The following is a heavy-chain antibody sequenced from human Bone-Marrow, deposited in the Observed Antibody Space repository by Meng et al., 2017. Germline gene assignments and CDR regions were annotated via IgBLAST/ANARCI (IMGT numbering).Heavy chain of an antibody. D-gene: IGHD1-26*01. CDR1: GFTFSSYA. CDR3: ARRIVGAEYYYYGMDV. V-gene: IGHV3-30*01. Sequence: GGSLRLSCAPSGFTFSSYAMHWVRQAPGKGLEWVAVISYDGSNKDYADSVKGRFTISRDNSKNTLYLQMNSLRSEDTAVYYCARRIVGAEYYYYGMDVWGQGTTVTVSS. J-gene: IGHJ6*02. CDR2: ISYDGSNK.